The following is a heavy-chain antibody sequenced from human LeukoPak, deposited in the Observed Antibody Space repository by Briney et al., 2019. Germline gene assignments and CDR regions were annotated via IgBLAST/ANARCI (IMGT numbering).Heavy chain of an antibody. CDR2: INHSGST. V-gene: IGHV4-34*01. D-gene: IGHD6-13*01. J-gene: IGHJ5*02. Sequence: SETLSLTCAVYGGSFSGYYWSWIRQPPGKGLEWIGEINHSGSTNYNPSLKSRVSISVDTSKNQFSLKLSSVTAADTAVYYCARAAAGTKYNWFDPWGQGTLVTVSS. CDR3: ARAAAGTKYNWFDP. CDR1: GGSFSGYY.